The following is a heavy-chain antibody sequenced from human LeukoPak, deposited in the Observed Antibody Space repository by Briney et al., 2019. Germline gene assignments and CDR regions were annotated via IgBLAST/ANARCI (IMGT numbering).Heavy chain of an antibody. CDR1: GYTFTGYY. V-gene: IGHV1-2*02. CDR3: ARYSSSWYGGHNWFDP. CDR2: INPNSGGT. Sequence: ASVKVPCKASGYTFTGYYMHWVRQAPGQGLEWMGWINPNSGGTNYAQKFQGRVTMTRDTSISTAYMELSRLRSDDTAVYYCARYSSSWYGGHNWFDPWGQGTLVTVSS. J-gene: IGHJ5*02. D-gene: IGHD6-13*01.